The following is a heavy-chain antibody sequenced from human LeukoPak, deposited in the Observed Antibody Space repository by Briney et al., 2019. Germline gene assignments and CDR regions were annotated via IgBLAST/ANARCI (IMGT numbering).Heavy chain of an antibody. J-gene: IGHJ3*02. CDR2: INPNSGGT. CDR3: ARDIQLWLEGAFDI. Sequence: ASVKVSCKASGYTFTGYYMHWVRQAPGQGLEWMGWINPNSGGTNYAQKLQGRVTMTTDTSTSTAYMELRSLRSDDTAVYYCARDIQLWLEGAFDIWGRGTMVTVSS. D-gene: IGHD5-18*01. CDR1: GYTFTGYY. V-gene: IGHV1-2*02.